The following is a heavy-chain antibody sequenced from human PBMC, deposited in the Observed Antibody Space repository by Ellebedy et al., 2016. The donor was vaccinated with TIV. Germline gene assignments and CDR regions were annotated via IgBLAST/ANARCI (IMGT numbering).Heavy chain of an antibody. CDR1: GFTFSSYA. J-gene: IGHJ6*02. V-gene: IGHV3-23*01. CDR2: ISGSGGST. Sequence: GESLKISXAASGFTFSSYAMSWVRQAPGKGLEWVSAISGSGGSTYYADSVKGRFTISRDNSKNTLYLQMNSLRAEDTAVYYCAKDGGYGGNSGYYGMDVWGQGTTVTVSS. CDR3: AKDGGYGGNSGYYGMDV. D-gene: IGHD4-23*01.